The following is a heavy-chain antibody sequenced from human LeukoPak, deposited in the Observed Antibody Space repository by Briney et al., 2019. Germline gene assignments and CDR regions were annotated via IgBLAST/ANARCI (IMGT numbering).Heavy chain of an antibody. CDR3: ARDQDINRGFFQPGGY. CDR1: GYTFTTYG. V-gene: IGHV1-18*01. CDR2: IDTYNGNT. J-gene: IGHJ4*02. Sequence: ASVKVSCKASGYTFTTYGINWVRQAPGQGLEWLSWIDTYNGNTNYVQKLQDRVTVTTDTSTSTAYMELRSLRSDDTAVYYCARDQDINRGFFQPGGYWGQGTLVTVSS. D-gene: IGHD1-14*01.